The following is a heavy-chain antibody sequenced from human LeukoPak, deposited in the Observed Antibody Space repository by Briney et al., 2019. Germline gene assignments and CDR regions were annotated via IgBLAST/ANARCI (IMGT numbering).Heavy chain of an antibody. CDR1: GFTFSSYG. CDR3: AKEVGATALDY. Sequence: PGRSLRLSCAASGFTFSSYGLHWVRQAPGKGLEWVAVISYDGSNKYYADSVKGRFTISRDNSKNTLYLQMNSLRAEDTAVYYCAKEVGATALDYWGQGTLVTVSS. CDR2: ISYDGSNK. J-gene: IGHJ4*02. D-gene: IGHD1-26*01. V-gene: IGHV3-30*18.